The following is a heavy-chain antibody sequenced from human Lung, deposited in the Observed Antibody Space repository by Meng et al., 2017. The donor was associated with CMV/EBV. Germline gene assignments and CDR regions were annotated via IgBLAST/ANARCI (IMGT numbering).Heavy chain of an antibody. Sequence: SETLSPXWSVYGESFTGFNSSTWIRQPPGKGLEWIGEIIHSGGTNYNPSLKSRVTISLDKSKKQLFLKLSSVTAADTATYYCARGDRIGRRGYFTGYYYHAMDVWGQGTTVXVSS. CDR1: GESFTGFNS. V-gene: IGHV4-34*01. J-gene: IGHJ6*02. CDR3: ARGDRIGRRGYFTGYYYHAMDV. D-gene: IGHD3-3*01. CDR2: IIHSGGT.